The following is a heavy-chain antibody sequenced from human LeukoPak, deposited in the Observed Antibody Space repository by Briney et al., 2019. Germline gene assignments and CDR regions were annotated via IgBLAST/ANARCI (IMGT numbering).Heavy chain of an antibody. CDR2: ISSSGSAI. D-gene: IGHD1-26*01. J-gene: IGHJ4*02. Sequence: AGSLRLSCAASGFSFSSYEMNWVRQAPGKALEWVSYISSSGSAIPYADSVKGRITISRDNAKSSLYLQMNSLRAEDTAVYYCARDEVGAATPFGDYWGPGIPGTVSS. CDR1: GFSFSSYE. V-gene: IGHV3-48*03. CDR3: ARDEVGAATPFGDY.